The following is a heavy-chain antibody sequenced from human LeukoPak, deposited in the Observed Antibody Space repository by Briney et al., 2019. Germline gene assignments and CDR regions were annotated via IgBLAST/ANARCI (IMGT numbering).Heavy chain of an antibody. V-gene: IGHV4-59*01. D-gene: IGHD3-16*02. Sequence: PSETLSLTRTVSGGSISSYYWSWIRQPPGKGLEWIGYIYYSGSTNYNPSLKSRVTISVDTSKNQFSLKLSSVTAADTAVYYCARVMITFGGVIVDAFDIWGQGTMVTVSS. CDR3: ARVMITFGGVIVDAFDI. CDR1: GGSISSYY. J-gene: IGHJ3*02. CDR2: IYYSGST.